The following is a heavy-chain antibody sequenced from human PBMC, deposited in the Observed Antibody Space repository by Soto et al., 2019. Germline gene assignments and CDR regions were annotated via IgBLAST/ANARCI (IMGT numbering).Heavy chain of an antibody. CDR3: AKDTYYRDSSGYYVFDY. V-gene: IGHV3-30*18. D-gene: IGHD3-22*01. CDR2: ISYDGSNE. CDR1: GFIFNNYG. J-gene: IGHJ4*02. Sequence: QVQLLESGGDVVQPGRSLRLSCEASGFIFNNYGMHWVRQAPGKGLEWVAHISYDGSNEHYVDSVKGRFTISRDNSKNTVYLQMNSLRAEDTAVYYCAKDTYYRDSSGYYVFDYWGQGTLVTVSS.